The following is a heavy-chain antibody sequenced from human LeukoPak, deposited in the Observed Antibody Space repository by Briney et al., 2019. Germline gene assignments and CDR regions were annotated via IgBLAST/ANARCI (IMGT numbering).Heavy chain of an antibody. J-gene: IGHJ4*02. V-gene: IGHV5-51*01. Sequence: GEPLQISCQGSGSRFTSYWIGWARQLPGKGLEGMGIIYPGDSDTRYSPSFQGQVTISANKSISTAYLQWSSLKASDTAMYYCARGYSYGYSDYWGQGTLVTVSS. CDR3: ARGYSYGYSDY. CDR2: IYPGDSDT. D-gene: IGHD5-18*01. CDR1: GSRFTSYW.